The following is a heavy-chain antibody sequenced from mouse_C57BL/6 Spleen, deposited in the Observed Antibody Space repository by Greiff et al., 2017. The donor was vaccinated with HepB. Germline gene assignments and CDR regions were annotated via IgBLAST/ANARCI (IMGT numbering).Heavy chain of an antibody. CDR3: ARRAGYDEDY. D-gene: IGHD2-2*01. CDR1: GYTFTSYG. Sequence: QVQLKQSGAELARPGASVKLSCKASGYTFTSYGISWVKQRTGQGLEWIGEIYPRSGNTYYNEKFKGKATLTADKSSSTAYMELRSLTSEDSAVYFCARRAGYDEDYWGQGTTLTVSS. V-gene: IGHV1-81*01. J-gene: IGHJ2*01. CDR2: IYPRSGNT.